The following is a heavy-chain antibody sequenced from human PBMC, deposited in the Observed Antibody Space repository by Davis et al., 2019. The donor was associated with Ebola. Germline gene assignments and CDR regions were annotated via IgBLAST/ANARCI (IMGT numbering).Heavy chain of an antibody. CDR1: GFTFSSYS. Sequence: PGGSLRLSCAASGFTFSSYSMNWVRQAPGKGLEWVSSISSSSSYIYYADSVKGRFTISRDNAKNSLYLQMNSLRAEDTAVYYCARGVVPAYEYYYYYYMDVWGKGTTVTVSS. D-gene: IGHD2-2*01. CDR3: ARGVVPAYEYYYYYYMDV. J-gene: IGHJ6*03. V-gene: IGHV3-21*01. CDR2: ISSSSSYI.